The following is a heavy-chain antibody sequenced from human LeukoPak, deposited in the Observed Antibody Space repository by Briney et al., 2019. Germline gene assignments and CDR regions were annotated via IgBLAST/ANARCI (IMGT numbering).Heavy chain of an antibody. CDR1: GGSFSGYY. J-gene: IGHJ4*02. D-gene: IGHD6-6*01. Sequence: SETLSLTCAVYGGSFSGYYWSWIRQPPGKGLEWIGEINHSGSTNYNPSLKSRVTISVDTSKNQFSLKLSSVTAADTAVYYCARGRVAARLSRRYYFDYWGQGTLVTVSS. V-gene: IGHV4-34*01. CDR2: INHSGST. CDR3: ARGRVAARLSRRYYFDY.